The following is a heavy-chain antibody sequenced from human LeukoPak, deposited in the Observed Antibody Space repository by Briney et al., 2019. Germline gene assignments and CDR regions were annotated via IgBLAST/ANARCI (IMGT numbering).Heavy chain of an antibody. CDR1: GYTFTGYY. CDR2: INPNSGGT. Sequence: ASVKVSCKASGYTFTGYYMHWVRQAPGQGLEWMGWINPNSGGTNYAQKFQGRVTMTRDTSISTAYMELSRLRSDDTAVYYCAREPRMSRELLPRYWGQGTLVTVSS. J-gene: IGHJ4*02. V-gene: IGHV1-2*02. CDR3: AREPRMSRELLPRY. D-gene: IGHD1-26*01.